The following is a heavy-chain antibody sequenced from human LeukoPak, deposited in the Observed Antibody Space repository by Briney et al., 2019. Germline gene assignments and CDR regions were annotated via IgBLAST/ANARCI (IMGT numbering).Heavy chain of an antibody. V-gene: IGHV4-59*01. CDR2: IYYSGST. CDR1: GGSISSYY. J-gene: IGHJ3*02. CDR3: AREHDAFDI. Sequence: SETLSLTCTVSGGSISSYYRSWIRQPPGKGLEWIGYIYYSGSTNYNPPLKSRVTISVDTSKNQFSLKLSSVTAADTAVYYCAREHDAFDIWGQGTMVTVSS.